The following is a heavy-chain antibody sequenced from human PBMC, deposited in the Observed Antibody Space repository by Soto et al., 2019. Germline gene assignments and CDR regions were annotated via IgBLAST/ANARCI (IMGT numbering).Heavy chain of an antibody. Sequence: QVQLQESGPGLVKPSQTLSLTCTVSGGSISSGGYYWSWIRQHPGKGLEWIGYIYYSGSTYYNPSLHGRVTISVDPSKTHFSLKLSSVTAADTAVYYCARGPGTMAKIDYWGQGTLVTVSS. J-gene: IGHJ4*02. CDR3: ARGPGTMAKIDY. CDR2: IYYSGST. CDR1: GGSISSGGYY. D-gene: IGHD3-10*01. V-gene: IGHV4-31*03.